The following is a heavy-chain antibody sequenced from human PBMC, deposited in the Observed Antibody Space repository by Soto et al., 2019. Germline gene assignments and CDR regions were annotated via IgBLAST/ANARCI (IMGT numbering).Heavy chain of an antibody. D-gene: IGHD2-2*01. V-gene: IGHV3-30*18. Sequence: QVQLVESGGDVVQPGTSLRLSCAGSGFTFTNYGLHWVRQAPGKGLEWVAPISYDGSNEYYADSVKGRFTISRDYSKKMLYLQMDSLRPEDTAVYYCAKDGAPRYCTRSSCHPAGAYWGQGTLVTVSS. J-gene: IGHJ4*02. CDR3: AKDGAPRYCTRSSCHPAGAY. CDR2: ISYDGSNE. CDR1: GFTFTNYG.